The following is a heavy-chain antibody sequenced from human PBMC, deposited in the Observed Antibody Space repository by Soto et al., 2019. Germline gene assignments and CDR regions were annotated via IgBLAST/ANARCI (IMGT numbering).Heavy chain of an antibody. CDR3: ARDQGSGWENDY. J-gene: IGHJ4*02. Sequence: GGSLRLSCAASGFIFSSYSMNWVRQAPGKGLEWVSYISYGGRIRYYADSVKGRFTISRDNAKNSLYLQMSSLRDEDTAVYYCARDQGSGWENDYWGQGTMVTVSS. CDR2: ISYGGRIR. V-gene: IGHV3-48*02. D-gene: IGHD6-19*01. CDR1: GFIFSSYS.